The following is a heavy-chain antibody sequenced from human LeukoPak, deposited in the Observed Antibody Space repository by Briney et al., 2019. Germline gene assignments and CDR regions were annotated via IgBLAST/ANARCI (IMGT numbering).Heavy chain of an antibody. CDR3: ARDLWGKTAKFDY. D-gene: IGHD3-16*01. J-gene: IGHJ4*02. CDR2: ISSSSSTV. V-gene: IGHV3-48*01. Sequence: GGSLRLSCEDSGLTFSTYSMNWVRQAPGRGLEWVSYISSSSSTVYYADSVKGRFTISRDNAKNSLYLQMNSLRVEDTAVYYCARDLWGKTAKFDYWGQGTLVTVSS. CDR1: GLTFSTYS.